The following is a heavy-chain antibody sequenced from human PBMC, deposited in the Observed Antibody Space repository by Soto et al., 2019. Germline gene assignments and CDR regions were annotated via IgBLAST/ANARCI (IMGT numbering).Heavy chain of an antibody. V-gene: IGHV1-8*01. J-gene: IGHJ5*02. CDR1: GYAFVSYD. CDR2: MNPNNGNT. D-gene: IGHD3-10*01. CDR3: ARMNYYDSKGPNWFDP. Sequence: ASVKVSCKASGYAFVSYDINWVRQATGQGLEWMGWMNPNNGNTGYAQRFQGRVTMTRNTSTNTAYMELSGLRSEDSAIYYCARMNYYDSKGPNWFDPWGQGTLVTVSS.